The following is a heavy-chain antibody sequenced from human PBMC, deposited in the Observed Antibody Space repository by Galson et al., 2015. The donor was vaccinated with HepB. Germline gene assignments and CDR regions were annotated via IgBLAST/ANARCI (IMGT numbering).Heavy chain of an antibody. CDR2: IYYSGST. Sequence: SETLSLTCTVSGDSISSRYWSWIRQPPGKGLEWIGYIYYSGSTNYNPSLKSRVIISVDTSKNQVSLKLTSVTAADTALYYCARDYYYYMDVWGKGTTVTVSS. CDR1: GDSISSRY. J-gene: IGHJ6*03. V-gene: IGHV4-59*11. CDR3: ARDYYYYMDV.